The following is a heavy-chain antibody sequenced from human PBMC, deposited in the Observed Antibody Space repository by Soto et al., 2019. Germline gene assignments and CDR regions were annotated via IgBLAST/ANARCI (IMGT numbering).Heavy chain of an antibody. D-gene: IGHD3-10*01. V-gene: IGHV4-34*01. CDR3: ASRMGSGRYYFGD. CDR1: GGSFTGYY. Sequence: QVQLQQWGAGLLNPSETLSLTCAVFGGSFTGYYWSWIHQSPGKGLEWIGEINGSGSTNYNPSLKRRVTMSIDTSRNQFSLKLSSVTAADTAVFFCASRMGSGRYYFGDWGPGTLVAVSS. J-gene: IGHJ4*02. CDR2: INGSGST.